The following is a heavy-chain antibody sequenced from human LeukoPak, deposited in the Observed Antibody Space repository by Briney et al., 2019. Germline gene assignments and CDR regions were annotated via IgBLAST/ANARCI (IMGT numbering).Heavy chain of an antibody. CDR3: ARNLDGDEDFDY. Sequence: GGSLRLSCAVSGFTFNNYAINWVRQAPGKGLEWLSYIGSNGDDKLYADSVKGRFTISRDDAKNSVYLQMNILRDEDTALYYCARNLDGDEDFDYWGQGTLVTVSS. V-gene: IGHV3-48*03. J-gene: IGHJ4*02. D-gene: IGHD5-24*01. CDR2: IGSNGDDK. CDR1: GFTFNNYA.